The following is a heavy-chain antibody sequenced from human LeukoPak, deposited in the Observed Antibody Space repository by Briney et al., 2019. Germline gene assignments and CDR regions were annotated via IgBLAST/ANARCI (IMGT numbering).Heavy chain of an antibody. CDR3: AKVSWGSGYPVDY. CDR1: GFTFSSYA. Sequence: GGSLRLSCAASGFTFSSYAMSWVRQAPGEGLEWVSAISGSGDSTYYANSVKGRFTISRDNSKNTLYLQMNSLRVEDTAVYFCAKVSWGSGYPVDYWGKGTLVTVSS. V-gene: IGHV3-23*01. CDR2: ISGSGDST. J-gene: IGHJ4*02. D-gene: IGHD3-3*01.